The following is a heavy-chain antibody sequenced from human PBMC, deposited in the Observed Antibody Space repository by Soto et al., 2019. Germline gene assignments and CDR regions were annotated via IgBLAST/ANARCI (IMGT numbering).Heavy chain of an antibody. J-gene: IGHJ3*01. CDR3: TGLLSDGFDF. CDR2: IRSKANNYAT. V-gene: IGHV3-73*01. CDR1: GFTFRDFSGSA. Sequence: GSLRLSCAASGFTFRDFSGSAMHWVRQASGQGLEWVGRIRSKANNYATAYATSVRGRFTISRDDSKKTSYLQLNSLKTEDTAVYYCTGLLSDGFDFWGPGTMVTVSS.